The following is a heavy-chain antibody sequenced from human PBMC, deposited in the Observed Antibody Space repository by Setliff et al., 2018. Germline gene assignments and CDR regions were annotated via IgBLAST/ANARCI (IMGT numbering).Heavy chain of an antibody. D-gene: IGHD3-10*01. CDR3: ARGIHLGGYFDY. V-gene: IGHV3-9*01. Sequence: GGSLRLSCAASGFTFDDYAMHWVRQAPGKGLEWVSGISWNSGSIGYADSVKGRFTISRDNAKNSLYLQMNSLRAEDTAVYYCARGIHLGGYFDYWGQGTLVTVSS. CDR2: ISWNSGSI. J-gene: IGHJ4*02. CDR1: GFTFDDYA.